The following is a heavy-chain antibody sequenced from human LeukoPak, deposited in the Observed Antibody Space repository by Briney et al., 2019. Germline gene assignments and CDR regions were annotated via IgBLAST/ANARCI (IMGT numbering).Heavy chain of an antibody. V-gene: IGHV4-30-4*08. CDR3: ARAVEMATSLLDY. CDR1: GGSISSGDYY. CDR2: IYYSGST. D-gene: IGHD5-24*01. J-gene: IGHJ4*02. Sequence: SETLSLTCTVSGGSISSGDYYWSWIRQPPGKGLEWIGYIYYSGSTYYNPPLKSRVTISVDTSKNQFSLKLSSVTAADTAVYYCARAVEMATSLLDYWGQGTLVTVSS.